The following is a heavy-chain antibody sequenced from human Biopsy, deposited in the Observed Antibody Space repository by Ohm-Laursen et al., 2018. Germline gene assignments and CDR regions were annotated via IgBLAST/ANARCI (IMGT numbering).Heavy chain of an antibody. CDR3: VTEVGGVSSWYND. D-gene: IGHD6-13*01. J-gene: IGHJ4*02. CDR2: ISSSGNTE. Sequence: GSLRLSCAANGFSFADYYMSWIRQAPGKGLDWVSYISSSGNTEKYADSVKGRFTISRDNAKQSVHLQMNSPRAEDTAVYYCVTEVGGVSSWYNDWGQGTLVTVSS. CDR1: GFSFADYY. V-gene: IGHV3-11*01.